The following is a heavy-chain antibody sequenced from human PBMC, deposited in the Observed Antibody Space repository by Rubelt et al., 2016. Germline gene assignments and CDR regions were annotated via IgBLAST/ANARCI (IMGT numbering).Heavy chain of an antibody. V-gene: IGHV4-39*01. CDR1: GGSISSSSYN. CDR2: IHYTGST. Sequence: QLQLQESGPGLVKSSETLSLSCTVSGGSISSSSYNWGWIRQTPGKGLEWIGSIHYTGSTFYDPSLQSRVTISVDTSKNQFSRKLTSGTAADTAVYYCAGRTNWFDPWGQGTLVTFSS. CDR3: AGRTNWFDP. J-gene: IGHJ5*02.